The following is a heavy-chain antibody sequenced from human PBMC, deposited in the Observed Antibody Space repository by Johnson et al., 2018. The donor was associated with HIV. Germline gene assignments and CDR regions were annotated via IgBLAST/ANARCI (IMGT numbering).Heavy chain of an antibody. D-gene: IGHD1-26*01. CDR3: AREGGALDAFDI. CDR2: IYSGGST. CDR1: GFTFDDYA. V-gene: IGHV3-66*01. J-gene: IGHJ3*02. Sequence: VQLVESGGGLVQPGRSLRLSCAASGFTFDDYAMHWVRQAPGKGLEWVSGIYSGGSTYYADSVKGRFTISRDNSKNTLDLQMNSLRAEDTAVYYCAREGGALDAFDIWGQGTMVTVSS.